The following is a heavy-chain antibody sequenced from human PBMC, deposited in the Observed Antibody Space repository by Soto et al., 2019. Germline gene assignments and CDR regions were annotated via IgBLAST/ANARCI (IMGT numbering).Heavy chain of an antibody. J-gene: IGHJ4*02. CDR1: GFNFGVSA. V-gene: IGHV3-73*02. D-gene: IGHD1-26*01. CDR2: IRSKPQSYAA. CDR3: TVVGATTDGFHY. Sequence: EVQLVESGGGLVQPGGSLIVSCAGSGFNFGVSAIHWVRKASGKGLEWVGRIRSKPQSYAAAYAASVEGRFTISRDDSKNTSYLQMNNVKPDDAAVYFCTVVGATTDGFHYWGQGILVTVSS.